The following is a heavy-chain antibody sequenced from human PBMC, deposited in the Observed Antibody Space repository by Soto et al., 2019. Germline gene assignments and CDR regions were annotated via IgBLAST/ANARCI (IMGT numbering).Heavy chain of an antibody. Sequence: SETLSLTCTVSGGSISSYYWSWIRQPPGKGLEWIGYMFYSGSTNYNPSLKSRVTMSVDTSKNQFSLKLSSVSAADTAVYYCARAVNYYGSGSFYWWFDPWGQGTLVTVS. V-gene: IGHV4-59*01. J-gene: IGHJ5*02. CDR3: ARAVNYYGSGSFYWWFDP. CDR1: GGSISSYY. CDR2: MFYSGST. D-gene: IGHD3-10*01.